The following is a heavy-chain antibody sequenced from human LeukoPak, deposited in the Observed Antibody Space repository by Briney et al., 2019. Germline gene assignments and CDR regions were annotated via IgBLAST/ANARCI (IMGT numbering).Heavy chain of an antibody. CDR3: AALRFLEWLHSMEIDY. J-gene: IGHJ4*02. CDR1: GFTFSSYA. Sequence: GGSLRLSCAASGFTFSSYAMSWVRQAPGKGLEWVSAISGSGGSTYYADSVKGRFTISRDNSKNTLYLQMNSLRAEDTAVYYCAALRFLEWLHSMEIDYWGQGTLVTVSS. CDR2: ISGSGGST. V-gene: IGHV3-23*01. D-gene: IGHD3-3*01.